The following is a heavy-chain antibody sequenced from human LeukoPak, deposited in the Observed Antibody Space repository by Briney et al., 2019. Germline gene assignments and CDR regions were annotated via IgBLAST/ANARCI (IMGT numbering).Heavy chain of an antibody. Sequence: ASVKVSCKASGYTFTGYYMHWVRQAPGQGLEWMGWINPNSGGTNYAQKFQGRVTMTRDTSISTAYMELSSLRSEDTAVYYCARAYSSSTGFDYWGQGTLVTVSS. D-gene: IGHD6-13*01. V-gene: IGHV1-2*02. J-gene: IGHJ4*02. CDR1: GYTFTGYY. CDR2: INPNSGGT. CDR3: ARAYSSSTGFDY.